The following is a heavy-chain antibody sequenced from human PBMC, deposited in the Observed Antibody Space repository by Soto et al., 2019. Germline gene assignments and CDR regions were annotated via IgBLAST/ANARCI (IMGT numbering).Heavy chain of an antibody. CDR1: GGSISSSTYY. CDR3: ARRGGPADF. J-gene: IGHJ4*02. Sequence: QLQLQESGPGLVKPSETLSLTCTVSGGSISSSTYYSGWIRQPPGKGLEWISSIYFGGSTYYNPSLKSRVTISVDTSKSQFSLKLSSVTAADTAVYYCARRGGPADFWGQGTLVTVSS. V-gene: IGHV4-39*01. CDR2: IYFGGST. D-gene: IGHD2-15*01.